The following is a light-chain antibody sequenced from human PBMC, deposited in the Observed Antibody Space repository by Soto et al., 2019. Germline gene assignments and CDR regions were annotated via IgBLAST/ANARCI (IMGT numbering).Light chain of an antibody. CDR2: GAS. J-gene: IGKJ5*01. CDR1: QSVSSSY. CDR3: QQRNIWPPVT. Sequence: IGLKQSPGTLSLYTGERATLSCRASQSVSSSYLAWYQQKPGQAPRLLIYGASSRATGIPDRFSGSGSGTDFTLTISRLEPEDSAIYYCQQRNIWPPVTFGQRTLLEIK. V-gene: IGKV3D-20*02.